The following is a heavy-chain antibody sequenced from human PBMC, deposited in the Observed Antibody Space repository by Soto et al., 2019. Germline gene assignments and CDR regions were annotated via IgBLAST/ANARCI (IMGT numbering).Heavy chain of an antibody. V-gene: IGHV3-33*01. CDR2: IWYDGSNK. CDR3: ASSAYSSGWHEVEYFQH. J-gene: IGHJ1*01. Sequence: PGGSLRLSCAASGFTFSSYGMHWVRQAPGKGLEWVAVIWYDGSNKYYADSVKGRFTISRDNSKNTLYLQMNSLRAEDTAVYYCASSAYSSGWHEVEYFQHWGQGTLVTVSS. D-gene: IGHD6-19*01. CDR1: GFTFSSYG.